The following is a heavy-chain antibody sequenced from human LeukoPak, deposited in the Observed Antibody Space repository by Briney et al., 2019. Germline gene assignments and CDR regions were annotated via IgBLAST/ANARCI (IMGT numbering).Heavy chain of an antibody. J-gene: IGHJ6*04. CDR3: ARGRGTMVRGVPRRGMDV. CDR2: INHSGST. D-gene: IGHD3-10*01. V-gene: IGHV4-34*01. CDR1: GGSFSGYY. Sequence: PSETLSLTCAVYGGSFSGYYWSWIRQPPGKGLEWIGEINHSGSTNYNPSLKSRVTISVDTSKNQFSPKLSSVTAADTAVYYCARGRGTMVRGVPRRGMDVWGKGTTVTVSS.